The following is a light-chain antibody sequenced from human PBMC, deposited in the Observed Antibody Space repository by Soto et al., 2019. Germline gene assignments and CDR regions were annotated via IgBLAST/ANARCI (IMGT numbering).Light chain of an antibody. CDR3: QQYGSSSWT. J-gene: IGKJ1*01. V-gene: IGKV3-20*01. Sequence: EIVLTQSPGTLSSSPGERATLSCRASQSVRSSYLAWYQQKPGQAPRLLIYAASSRATGIPDRFSGSGSGTDFTLTISRLEPEEFAVYYWQQYGSSSWTFGQGTKVEIK. CDR1: QSVRSSY. CDR2: AAS.